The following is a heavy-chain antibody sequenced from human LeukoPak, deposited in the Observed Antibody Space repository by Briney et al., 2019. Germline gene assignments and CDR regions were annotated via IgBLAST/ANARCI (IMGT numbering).Heavy chain of an antibody. J-gene: IGHJ4*02. V-gene: IGHV3-9*01. CDR2: IRWNSGKI. CDR1: GFTFSDYA. D-gene: IGHD5-18*01. Sequence: PRGSLRLSCAASGFTFSDYAVRWGRQTPGEGLGWVSGIRWNSGKIAYEHTVKSRFTISRDNAKNSLYLQMGSLRPEDTAFYYCAKDINDSLRGYSHLEYWGQGSLVTVSS. CDR3: AKDINDSLRGYSHLEY.